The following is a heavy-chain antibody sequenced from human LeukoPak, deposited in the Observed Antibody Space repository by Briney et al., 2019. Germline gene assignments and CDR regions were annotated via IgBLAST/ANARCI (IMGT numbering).Heavy chain of an antibody. D-gene: IGHD1-1*01. Sequence: GGSLRLSCAASGFIFSGSPMHWVRQASGKGLEWVGRIRSKANNYATAYAASVKGRFTISRDDSMHTAFLQMNSLKTEDTAVYYCTKQLNDAFDIWGQGTMVTVSP. CDR2: IRSKANNYAT. CDR1: GFIFSGSP. CDR3: TKQLNDAFDI. V-gene: IGHV3-73*01. J-gene: IGHJ3*02.